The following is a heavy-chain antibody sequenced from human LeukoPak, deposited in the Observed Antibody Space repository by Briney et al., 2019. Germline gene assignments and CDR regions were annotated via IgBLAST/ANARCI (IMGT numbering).Heavy chain of an antibody. Sequence: PGGSLRLSCAASGFTFSSYGMHWVRQAPGKGLEWVAFIRYDGSNKYYADSVKGRFTISRDNSKNTAYLQMNSLKTEDTAVYYCTRLSGDNWNYGGNFDSWGQGTLVTVSS. V-gene: IGHV3-30*02. CDR2: IRYDGSNK. D-gene: IGHD1-7*01. CDR3: TRLSGDNWNYGGNFDS. CDR1: GFTFSSYG. J-gene: IGHJ4*02.